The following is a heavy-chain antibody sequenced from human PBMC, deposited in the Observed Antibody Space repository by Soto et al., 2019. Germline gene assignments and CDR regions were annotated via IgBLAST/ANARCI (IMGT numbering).Heavy chain of an antibody. CDR1: GGTFSSYA. Sequence: SVKVSCKASGGTFSSYAISWVRQAPGQGLEWMGGIIPIFGTANYAQKFQGRVTITADESTSTAYMELSSLRSEDTAVYYCARVHCSSTSCYGYYYYYGMDVWGQGTTVTVSS. J-gene: IGHJ6*02. D-gene: IGHD2-2*01. CDR3: ARVHCSSTSCYGYYYYYGMDV. V-gene: IGHV1-69*13. CDR2: IIPIFGTA.